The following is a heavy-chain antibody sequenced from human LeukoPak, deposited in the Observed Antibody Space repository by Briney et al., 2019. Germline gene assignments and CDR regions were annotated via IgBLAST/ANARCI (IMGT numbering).Heavy chain of an antibody. J-gene: IGHJ6*02. CDR1: GGSISSYY. CDR2: IYTSGST. V-gene: IGHV4-4*07. Sequence: PSETLSLTCTVSGGSISSYYWSWIRQPAGKGLEWIGRIYTSGSTNYSPSLKSRVTMSVDTSKNQFSLKLSSVPAADTAVYYCARDSYSSDCSGGSCYSYYYYGMDVWGQGTTVTVSS. D-gene: IGHD2-15*01. CDR3: ARDSYSSDCSGGSCYSYYYYGMDV.